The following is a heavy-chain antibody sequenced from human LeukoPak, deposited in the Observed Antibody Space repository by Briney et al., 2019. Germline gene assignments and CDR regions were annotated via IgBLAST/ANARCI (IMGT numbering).Heavy chain of an antibody. Sequence: GGSLRLSCAASGFTFSIYWMSWVRQAPGKGLEWVANIKQDGSEKHYVDSVKGRFTISRDNAKNSLYLQMNSLRAEDTAVYYCARGFLPEYSSSWYGGSRGQGILVTVSS. CDR1: GFTFSIYW. V-gene: IGHV3-7*01. J-gene: IGHJ4*02. CDR2: IKQDGSEK. D-gene: IGHD6-13*01. CDR3: ARGFLPEYSSSWYGGS.